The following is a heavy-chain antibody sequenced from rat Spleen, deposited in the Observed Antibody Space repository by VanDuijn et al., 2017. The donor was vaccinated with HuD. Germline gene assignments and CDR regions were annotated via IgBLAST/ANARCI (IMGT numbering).Heavy chain of an antibody. D-gene: IGHD1-2*01. J-gene: IGHJ2*01. CDR3: TRDRGYSSYIG. CDR1: GLNFRNYD. Sequence: GQLGGSGGGLGQPGRAMKLSCAASGLNFRNYDMAWVRQAPTKGLAWVASISYEGSSTYYVESGKGRFTISRDNAKSTLYLQMYSLRSDDTATYYCTRDRGYSSYIGWGQGVMVTVSS. CDR2: ISYEGSST. V-gene: IGHV5-22*01.